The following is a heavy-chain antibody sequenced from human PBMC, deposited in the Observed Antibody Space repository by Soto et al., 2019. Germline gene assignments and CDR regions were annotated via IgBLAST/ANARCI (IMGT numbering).Heavy chain of an antibody. CDR2: VYYSGST. Sequence: PSETLSLTCTVSGGSVSSSSYYWGWVRQPPGKGLEWIGSVYYSGSTYYNPSLESRVTISVDKSKNQFSLKLMSLSAADTAVYYCARKVVVPAVYRRMGWFDPWGQGTLVTVSS. V-gene: IGHV4-39*01. CDR3: ARKVVVPAVYRRMGWFDP. J-gene: IGHJ5*02. D-gene: IGHD2-2*01. CDR1: GGSVSSSSYY.